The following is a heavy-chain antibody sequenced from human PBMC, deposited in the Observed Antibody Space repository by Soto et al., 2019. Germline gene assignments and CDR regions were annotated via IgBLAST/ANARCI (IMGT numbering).Heavy chain of an antibody. CDR1: GGSVNSGTDY. V-gene: IGHV4-61*01. J-gene: IGHJ6*02. D-gene: IGHD1-20*01. Sequence: SETLSLTCTVSGGSVNSGTDYWSWVRQPPGKGLEWIGYIYNRGSTNYNPSLKSRVTISVDTSKNQFSLKLSSVTAADTAVYYCVRYKSNYYYGMDVWGQGTTVTVSS. CDR2: IYNRGST. CDR3: VRYKSNYYYGMDV.